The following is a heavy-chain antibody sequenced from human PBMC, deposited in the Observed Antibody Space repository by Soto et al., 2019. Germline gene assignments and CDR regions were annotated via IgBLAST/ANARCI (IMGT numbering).Heavy chain of an antibody. CDR3: ARSSSTRFYYYYYYGMDV. D-gene: IGHD2-2*01. V-gene: IGHV4-34*01. CDR1: GGSFSGYY. Sequence: SETLSLTCAVYGGSFSGYYWSWIRQPPGKGLEWIGEINHSGSTNYNPSLKSRVTISVDTSKNQFSLKLSSVTAADTAVYSCARSSSTRFYYYYYYGMDVWGQGTTVTVSS. CDR2: INHSGST. J-gene: IGHJ6*02.